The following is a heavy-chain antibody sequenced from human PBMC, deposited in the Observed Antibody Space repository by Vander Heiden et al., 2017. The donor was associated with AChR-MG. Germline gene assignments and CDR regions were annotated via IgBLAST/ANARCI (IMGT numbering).Heavy chain of an antibody. CDR3: ARGDYDTSGYYWVRPYFDY. D-gene: IGHD3-22*01. V-gene: IGHV3-30-3*01. J-gene: IGHJ4*02. CDR1: GFPFTTYT. Sequence: QVQLVDSGGGVVQPGRSLRLSCAASGFPFTTYTNHWVRQAPGKWLEWVAAISYDGSNKFYADSVKGRFTISRDNSKDTVFLQMNSLRAEDTAVYYCARGDYDTSGYYWVRPYFDYWGQGTLVAVSS. CDR2: ISYDGSNK.